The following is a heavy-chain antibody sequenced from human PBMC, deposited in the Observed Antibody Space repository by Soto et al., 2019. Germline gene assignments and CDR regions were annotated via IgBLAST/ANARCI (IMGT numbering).Heavy chain of an antibody. CDR1: GYRFASYW. Sequence: GESLKISCKGSGYRFASYWIAWVRQMPGKGLEWMGIIYPGDSDTRYSPSFQGLVTMSVDKSTNTAYLQWSSLKASDTAIYYCARQGSSGYYYYGMDVWGQGTTVTVSS. D-gene: IGHD6-6*01. V-gene: IGHV5-51*01. J-gene: IGHJ6*02. CDR3: ARQGSSGYYYYGMDV. CDR2: IYPGDSDT.